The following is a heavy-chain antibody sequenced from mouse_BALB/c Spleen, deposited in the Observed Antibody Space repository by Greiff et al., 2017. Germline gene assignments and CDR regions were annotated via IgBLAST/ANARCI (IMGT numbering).Heavy chain of an antibody. V-gene: IGHV14-4*02. D-gene: IGHD1-1*01. CDR2: IDPENGDT. CDR1: GFYFTDYY. J-gene: IGHJ4*01. Sequence: EVQLQQSGAELVRPGASVKLSCTASGFYFTDYYMHWVKQRPEQGLEWIGWIDPENGDTEYAPKFPSRATITADTSSNTAYLQLSSLTTEDTAVYYCNTHGSSCDYAMDYWGQGTTVTVSS. CDR3: NTHGSSCDYAMDY.